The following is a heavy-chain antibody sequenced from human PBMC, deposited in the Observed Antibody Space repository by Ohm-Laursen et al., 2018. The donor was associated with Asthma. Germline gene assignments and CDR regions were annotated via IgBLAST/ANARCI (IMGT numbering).Heavy chain of an antibody. CDR2: IYYSGST. CDR3: ARAESGDYYDSSGYYYVGPFDY. V-gene: IGHV4-59*06. Sequence: SQTLSLTCTLSGASFSTYYWGWIRQPPGKGLEWIGYIYYSGSTYYNPSLKSRVTISVDTSKNQFSLKLSSVTAADTAVYYCARAESGDYYDSSGYYYVGPFDYWGQGTLVTVSS. D-gene: IGHD3-22*01. J-gene: IGHJ4*02. CDR1: GASFSTYY.